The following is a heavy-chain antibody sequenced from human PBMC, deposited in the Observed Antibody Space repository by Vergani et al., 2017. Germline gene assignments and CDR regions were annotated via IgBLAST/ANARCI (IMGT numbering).Heavy chain of an antibody. CDR1: GGSLSGYF. J-gene: IGHJ4*02. CDR2: ITAIGSA. D-gene: IGHD1-26*01. Sequence: QVHLQQRGAGVLKPSETLSLTCGVIGGSLSGYFWSWIRQSPGRGLEWIGEITAIGSAKYSPSATSRVPISVDTSRGEFTLTVTSVTAADTGLYFCASRRPRLXLGSKSNAETFDSWGQGTLVTVSS. V-gene: IGHV4-34*02. CDR3: ASRRPRLXLGSKSNAETFDS.